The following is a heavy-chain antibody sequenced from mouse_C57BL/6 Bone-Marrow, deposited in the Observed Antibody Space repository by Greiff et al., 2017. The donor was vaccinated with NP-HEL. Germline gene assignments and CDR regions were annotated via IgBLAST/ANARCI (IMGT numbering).Heavy chain of an antibody. V-gene: IGHV1-7*01. CDR1: GYTFTSYW. D-gene: IGHD1-1*01. CDR2: IYPRSGDT. J-gene: IGHJ2*01. CDR3: VEGGITTGGYFDY. Sequence: VQLQESGAELAKPGASVKLSCKASGYTFTSYWMHWVKQRPGQGLEWIGYIYPRSGDTKYNQKFKDKATLTADKSSSTAYMQLSSLTYEDSAVYYCVEGGITTGGYFDYWGQGTTLTVSS.